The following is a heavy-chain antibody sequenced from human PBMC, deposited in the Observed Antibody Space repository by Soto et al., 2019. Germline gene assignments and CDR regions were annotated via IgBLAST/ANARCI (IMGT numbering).Heavy chain of an antibody. CDR2: VYHSGST. Sequence: LFLTCTVSGDSITSGGYYWTWIRQHPGKGLEWIGYVYHSGSTYYNPSLKSRLTISVDTSKNQFSLKLTSVTAADTAVYFCARDRITRSNWLDPWGPGTLVTVSS. D-gene: IGHD3-10*01. V-gene: IGHV4-31*03. CDR3: ARDRITRSNWLDP. CDR1: GDSITSGGYY. J-gene: IGHJ5*02.